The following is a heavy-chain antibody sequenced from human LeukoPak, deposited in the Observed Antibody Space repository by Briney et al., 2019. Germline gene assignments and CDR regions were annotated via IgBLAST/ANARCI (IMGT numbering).Heavy chain of an antibody. V-gene: IGHV3-21*01. CDR2: ISSSSSYI. J-gene: IGHJ4*02. Sequence: GGSLRLSCVHSVVTFSSYSMNWVRQAPGKGLEWVSSISSSSSYIYYADSVKGRFTISRDNAKNSLYLQMNSLRAEDTAVYYCAVQGLRYFSRYWGQGTLVTVSS. CDR3: AVQGLRYFSRY. D-gene: IGHD3-9*01. CDR1: VVTFSSYS.